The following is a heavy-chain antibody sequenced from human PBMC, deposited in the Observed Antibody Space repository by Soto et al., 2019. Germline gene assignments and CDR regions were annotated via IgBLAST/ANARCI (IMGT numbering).Heavy chain of an antibody. D-gene: IGHD2-2*01. V-gene: IGHV3-7*01. CDR3: AREILVPAAFDVFDI. CDR2: IKPDGSVK. CDR1: GFTFSNYW. J-gene: IGHJ3*02. Sequence: EVHLVESGGGLVQPGGSLRLSCEASGFTFSNYWMSWVRQAPGQGLEWVANIKPDGSVKYHVESVKGRFTLSRDNAKNTLYLQKNSLRVEDTAVYYCAREILVPAAFDVFDIWGQGTMVTVPS.